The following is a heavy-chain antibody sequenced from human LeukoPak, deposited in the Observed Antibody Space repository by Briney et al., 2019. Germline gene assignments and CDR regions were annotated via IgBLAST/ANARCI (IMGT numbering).Heavy chain of an antibody. CDR2: ISSNGGST. Sequence: GGSLRLSCAASGFTFSTYAMHWVRQAPGKGLDYVSAISSNGGSTDYASSVKGRFSVSRDNSKNTLFLQMGSLRVEGTAVYYCARDRAVAGPLDYWGPGTPVTVSA. D-gene: IGHD6-19*01. CDR1: GFTFSTYA. J-gene: IGHJ4*02. CDR3: ARDRAVAGPLDY. V-gene: IGHV3-64*01.